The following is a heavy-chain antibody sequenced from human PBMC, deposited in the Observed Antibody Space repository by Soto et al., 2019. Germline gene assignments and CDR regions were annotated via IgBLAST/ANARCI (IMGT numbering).Heavy chain of an antibody. Sequence: TETLSLTCAVFGGSISNSNWWTWVRQPPGKGLDWIGEIFHSGSTNYNSSLMGRVTISVDKANNQFSLKLSSVTAADTAVYYCAHRPIVGAAIWGQGTLVTVSS. J-gene: IGHJ4*02. CDR2: IFHSGST. D-gene: IGHD1-26*01. CDR3: AHRPIVGAAI. V-gene: IGHV4-4*02. CDR1: GGSISNSNW.